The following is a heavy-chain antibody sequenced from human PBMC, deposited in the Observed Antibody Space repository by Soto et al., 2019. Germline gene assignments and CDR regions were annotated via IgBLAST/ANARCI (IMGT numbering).Heavy chain of an antibody. J-gene: IGHJ6*02. D-gene: IGHD3-10*01. V-gene: IGHV1-69*13. CDR2: IIPVFGTA. CDR1: GGPYNSFA. Sequence: SVKVFCKASGGPYNSFAISWVRQAPGQGLEWIGGIIPVFGTATYAQKFKGRVTITAEESTSTAYMELSSLTSEDTAVYYCARFLGGAGSYYDGQNYNYYNGMDVWGQGTTVTVS. CDR3: ARFLGGAGSYYDGQNYNYYNGMDV.